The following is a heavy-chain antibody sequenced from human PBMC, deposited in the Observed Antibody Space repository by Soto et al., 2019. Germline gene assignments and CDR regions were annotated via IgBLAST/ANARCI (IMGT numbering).Heavy chain of an antibody. Sequence: EVQLLESGGGLVQPGGSLRLSCAASGFTFSSYAMSWVRQAPGKGLEWVSAISGSGGSTYYADSVKGRFTISRDNSKNTLYLQMNSLRAEDTAVYYCAKLSRYYYDSSGYIDYWGQGTLVTVSS. D-gene: IGHD3-22*01. V-gene: IGHV3-23*01. CDR2: ISGSGGST. CDR1: GFTFSSYA. J-gene: IGHJ4*02. CDR3: AKLSRYYYDSSGYIDY.